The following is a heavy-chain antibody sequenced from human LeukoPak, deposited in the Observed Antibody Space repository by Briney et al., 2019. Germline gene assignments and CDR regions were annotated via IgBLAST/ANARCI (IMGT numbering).Heavy chain of an antibody. J-gene: IGHJ4*02. Sequence: PGNSLSLSCAASGFTFSTSGMHWVRQAPDKGLEWVAVIWYDGSNKEYADSVKGRFTISRDNFKNTLYLQMNSLRAEDTAVYYCAKTRSHSGECIDYWGQGALVTVSS. CDR2: IWYDGSNK. V-gene: IGHV3-33*06. CDR1: GFTFSTSG. D-gene: IGHD2-21*01. CDR3: AKTRSHSGECIDY.